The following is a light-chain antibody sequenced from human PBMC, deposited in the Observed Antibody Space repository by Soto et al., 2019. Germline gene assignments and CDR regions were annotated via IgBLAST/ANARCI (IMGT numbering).Light chain of an antibody. J-gene: IGLJ1*01. CDR3: QSYDSSLSGHYV. CDR1: SSKNGAGYD. Sequence: QSVLTQPPSVSGAPGQRVTISCTGSSSKNGAGYDVHWYQQLPGTAPKLLIYGNSNRPSGVPDRSSGSKSGTSASLAITGLQAEDEADYYCQSYDSSLSGHYVFGTGTKVTVL. CDR2: GNS. V-gene: IGLV1-40*01.